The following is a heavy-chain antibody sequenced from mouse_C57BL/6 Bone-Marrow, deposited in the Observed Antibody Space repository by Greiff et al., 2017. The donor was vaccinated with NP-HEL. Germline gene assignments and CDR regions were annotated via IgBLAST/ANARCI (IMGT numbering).Heavy chain of an antibody. D-gene: IGHD1-1*01. CDR1: GYTFTSYW. Sequence: VQLQQSGTVLARPGASVKMSCKTSGYTFTSYWMHWVKQRPGQGLEWIGAIYPGNSDTSYNQKFKGKAKLTAVTSASTAYMELSSLTNEDSAVXYCTRDYGSSPYWDFEVWGTGTTGTVSS. CDR3: TRDYGSSPYWDFEV. CDR2: IYPGNSDT. J-gene: IGHJ1*03. V-gene: IGHV1-5*01.